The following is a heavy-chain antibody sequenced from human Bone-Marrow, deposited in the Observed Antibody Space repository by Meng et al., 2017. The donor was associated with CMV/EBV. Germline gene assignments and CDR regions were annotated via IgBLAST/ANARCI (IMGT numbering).Heavy chain of an antibody. CDR1: GFAFSSYS. V-gene: IGHV3-21*01. J-gene: IGHJ3*02. CDR2: ISSSSSYI. Sequence: GGSLRLSCAASGFAFSSYSMNWVRQAPGKGLEWVSSISSSSSYIYYADSVKGRFTISRDNAKKSLYLQMNSLSTEDTAVYYCAGDSGGKQLLFLFYYDSSGYYCPGGNAFDIWGQGTMVTVSS. CDR3: AGDSGGKQLLFLFYYDSSGYYCPGGNAFDI. D-gene: IGHD3-22*01.